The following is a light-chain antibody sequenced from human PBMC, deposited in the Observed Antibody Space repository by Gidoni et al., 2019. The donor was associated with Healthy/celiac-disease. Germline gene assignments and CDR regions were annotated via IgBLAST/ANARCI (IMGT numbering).Light chain of an antibody. J-gene: IGLJ1*01. Sequence: QSALTQPVSVSGSPGQSITLSCTGTSSDVGGYNYVSWYQQHPGKAPKLMIYDVSNRRSGVSNRFSGSKSGNTASLTISGLQAEDEADYYCSSYTSSSTYVFGTGTKVTVL. CDR1: SSDVGGYNY. CDR3: SSYTSSSTYV. CDR2: DVS. V-gene: IGLV2-14*01.